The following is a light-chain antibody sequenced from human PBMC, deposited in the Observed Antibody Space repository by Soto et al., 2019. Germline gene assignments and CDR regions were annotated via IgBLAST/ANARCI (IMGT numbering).Light chain of an antibody. J-gene: IGLJ2*01. Sequence: SYELTQPLSVSVALGQTARVTCGGNNIGSKNVHWYQQKPGQAPVLVIYRDSNRPSGIPERFSGSNSGNTATLTISRAQAGDEADYYCQVWDSAVVFVGGTKLTVL. CDR3: QVWDSAVV. V-gene: IGLV3-9*01. CDR1: NIGSKN. CDR2: RDS.